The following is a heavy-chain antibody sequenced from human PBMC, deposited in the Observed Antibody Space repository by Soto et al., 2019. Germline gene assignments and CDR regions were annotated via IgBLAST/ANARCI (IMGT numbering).Heavy chain of an antibody. J-gene: IGHJ4*02. V-gene: IGHV3-15*07. CDR1: GIIFSDAW. CDR2: VKPKSVGETI. D-gene: IGHD2-2*01. Sequence: EVQLLESGGGLVEPGGSLRVSCAVSGIIFSDAWLNWVRQAPEEGLEWAGRVKPKSVGETIDYAAPVKGRFTISRDDSENTLYLEMNSLKIEDTAVYYCTADLVGLSRIIDYWGQGTLVTVSS. CDR3: TADLVGLSRIIDY.